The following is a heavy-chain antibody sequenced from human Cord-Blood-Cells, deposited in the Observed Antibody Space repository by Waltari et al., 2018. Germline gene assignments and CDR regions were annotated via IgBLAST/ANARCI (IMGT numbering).Heavy chain of an antibody. CDR3: ARDPPTGDDWYFDL. CDR1: GFTFSSYG. CDR2: IWYDGSNK. V-gene: IGHV3-33*01. J-gene: IGHJ2*01. D-gene: IGHD7-27*01. Sequence: QVQLVESGGGVVQPGRSLRLSCAASGFTFSSYGMHWVRQDPGKGLEWVAVIWYDGSNKYYADSVKGRFTISRDNSKNTLYLQMNSLRAEDTAVYYCARDPPTGDDWYFDLWGRGTLVTVSS.